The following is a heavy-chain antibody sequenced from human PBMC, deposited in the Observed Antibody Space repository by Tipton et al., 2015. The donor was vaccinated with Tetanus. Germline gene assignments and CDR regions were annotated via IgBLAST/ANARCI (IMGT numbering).Heavy chain of an antibody. CDR1: GFIFSSYG. J-gene: IGHJ4*02. CDR2: SWYDGTDK. CDR3: AREADCSGGSCFSGDFDN. Sequence: CAASGFIFSSYGIHWIRQAPGKGLEWVAVSWYDGTDKYYADSVKGRFTISRDNSKNTLYLQMNSLRAEDTAVYYCAREADCSGGSCFSGDFDNWGQGTQVTVSS. D-gene: IGHD2-15*01. V-gene: IGHV3-33*01.